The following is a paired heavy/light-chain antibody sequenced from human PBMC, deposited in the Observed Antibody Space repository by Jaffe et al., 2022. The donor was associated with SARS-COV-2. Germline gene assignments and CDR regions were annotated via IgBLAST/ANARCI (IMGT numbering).Light chain of an antibody. J-gene: IGKJ4*01. CDR2: EAS. Sequence: DIQMTQSPSTLSASVGDRVTITCRASQSISRWLAWYQQKPGKAPKPLIYEASVLESGVPSRFSGSTSGTEFILTISSLQPDDFATYYCQQYNDYPLTFGGGTRVEIK. V-gene: IGKV1-5*03. CDR3: QQYNDYPLT. CDR1: QSISRW.
Heavy chain of an antibody. J-gene: IGHJ4*02. CDR1: GFTFSSCA. D-gene: IGHD3-16*01. Sequence: EVQLLASGGGLVPPGGSLRLSCAASGFTFSSCAVSWVRQAPGKGLEWVSGISGSGSSKYYAESVKGRSTISRDNSKNTVDLQVSSLSAEDTAVYYCAKRIGDNWGFLDYWGQGTLVTVSS. V-gene: IGHV3-23*01. CDR2: ISGSGSSK. CDR3: AKRIGDNWGFLDY.